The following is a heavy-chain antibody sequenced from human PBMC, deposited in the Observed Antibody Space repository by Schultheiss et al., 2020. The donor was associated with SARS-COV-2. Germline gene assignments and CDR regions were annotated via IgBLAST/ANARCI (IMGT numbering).Heavy chain of an antibody. J-gene: IGHJ6*02. CDR1: GFSLTTSGVC. CDR2: IDWDDDK. V-gene: IGHV2-70*17. CDR3: AHWPYYYGMDV. Sequence: SGPTLVKPTQTLTLTCTFSGFSLTTSGVCVSWIRQPPGKALEWLARIDWDDDKFYSTSLETRLTISKDTSKNQVVLTMTNMDPVDTATYYCAHWPYYYGMDVWGQGTTVTVSS.